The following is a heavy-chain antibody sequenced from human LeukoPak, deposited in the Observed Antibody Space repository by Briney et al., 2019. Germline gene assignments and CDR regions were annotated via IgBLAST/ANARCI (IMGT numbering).Heavy chain of an antibody. CDR3: ARRRWYCSSTSCYTGTTPSGYYMDV. D-gene: IGHD2-2*02. Sequence: SETLSLTCAVYGGSFSGYYWSWIRQPPGKGLEWIGEINHSGSTNYNPSLKSRATISVDTSKNQFSLKLSSVTAADTAVYYCARRRWYCSSTSCYTGTTPSGYYMDVWGKGTTVTVSS. CDR1: GGSFSGYY. CDR2: INHSGST. V-gene: IGHV4-34*01. J-gene: IGHJ6*03.